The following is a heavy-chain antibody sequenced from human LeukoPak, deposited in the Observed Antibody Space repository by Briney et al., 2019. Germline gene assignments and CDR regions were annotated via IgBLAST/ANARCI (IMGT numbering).Heavy chain of an antibody. CDR2: INHSGST. J-gene: IGHJ5*02. V-gene: IGHV4-34*01. Sequence: SETLSLTCAVYGGSFSGYYWSWIRQPPGKRLEWIGEINHSGSTNYNPSLKSRVTISVDTSKNQFSLKLSPVTAADTAVYYCARGLALYGSWFDPWGQGTLVTVSS. CDR3: ARGLALYGSWFDP. D-gene: IGHD2/OR15-2a*01. CDR1: GGSFSGYY.